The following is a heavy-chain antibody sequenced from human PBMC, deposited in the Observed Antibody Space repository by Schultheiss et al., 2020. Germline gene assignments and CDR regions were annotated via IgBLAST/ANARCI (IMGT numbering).Heavy chain of an antibody. CDR2: TYYRSKWYS. V-gene: IGHV6-1*01. Sequence: SETLSLTCAISGDSVSSNSAAWNWIRQSPSRGREWLGRTYYRSKWYSDYALSVKSRMTVSPDTSSHQFSLQLNSVTPEDTAVYYCARGRYSAMDVWGQGTTVTVSS. J-gene: IGHJ6*02. CDR1: GDSVSSNSAA. CDR3: ARGRYSAMDV.